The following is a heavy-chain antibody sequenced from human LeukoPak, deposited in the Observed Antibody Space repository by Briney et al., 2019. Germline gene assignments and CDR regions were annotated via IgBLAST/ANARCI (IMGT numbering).Heavy chain of an antibody. CDR2: ISAYNGNT. CDR3: ARVDRYCSSTSCYDFDY. D-gene: IGHD2-2*01. Sequence: ASVKVSCKASGYTFTSYGISWVRQAPGQGLEWMGWISAYNGNTNYAQKLQGRVTMTTDTSTGTAYMELRSLRSDDTAVYYCARVDRYCSSTSCYDFDYWGQGTLVTVSS. CDR1: GYTFTSYG. V-gene: IGHV1-18*01. J-gene: IGHJ4*02.